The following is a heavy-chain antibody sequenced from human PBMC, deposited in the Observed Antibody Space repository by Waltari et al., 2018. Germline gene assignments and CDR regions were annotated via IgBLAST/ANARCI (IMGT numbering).Heavy chain of an antibody. CDR3: ATYIGASVGTAAFDV. J-gene: IGHJ3*01. D-gene: IGHD5-12*01. CDR1: GGSITSNSHY. CDR2: ISYAGAT. V-gene: IGHV4-39*01. Sequence: QLQLQESGPGLVKPSETLSLTCSVSGGSITSNSHYWGWIRQPPGQGLAWIGTISYAGATYSSPSLNSRVTVSRDTSKNQLSLTLGSVTASDTAVYYCATYIGASVGTAAFDVWGQGAMVTVSS.